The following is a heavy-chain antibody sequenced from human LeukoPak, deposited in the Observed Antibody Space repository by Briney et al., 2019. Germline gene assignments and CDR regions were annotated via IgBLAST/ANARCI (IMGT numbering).Heavy chain of an antibody. J-gene: IGHJ4*02. CDR1: GYTFTSYY. CDR3: AKGGDYVWGSYPTPFDY. V-gene: IGHV1-46*01. Sequence: ASVKVSCKASGYTFTSYYMHWVRQAPGQGLEWMGIINPSGGSTSYAQKFQGRVTMTRDTSTSTVYMELSSLRSEDTAVYYCAKGGDYVWGSYPTPFDYWGQGTLVTVSS. D-gene: IGHD3-16*02. CDR2: INPSGGST.